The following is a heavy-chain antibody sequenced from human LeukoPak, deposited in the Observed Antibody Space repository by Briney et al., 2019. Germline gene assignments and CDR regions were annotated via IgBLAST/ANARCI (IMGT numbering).Heavy chain of an antibody. Sequence: PGGSLRLPCAASGFTFSSYEMDWVRQAPGKGLEWVSYISSSGSTIYYADSVKGRFTISRDNAKNSLYLQMNSLRAEDTAVYYCAGGAYQLLLPHWFDPWGQGTLVTVSS. J-gene: IGHJ5*02. CDR1: GFTFSSYE. CDR2: ISSSGSTI. V-gene: IGHV3-48*03. D-gene: IGHD2-2*01. CDR3: AGGAYQLLLPHWFDP.